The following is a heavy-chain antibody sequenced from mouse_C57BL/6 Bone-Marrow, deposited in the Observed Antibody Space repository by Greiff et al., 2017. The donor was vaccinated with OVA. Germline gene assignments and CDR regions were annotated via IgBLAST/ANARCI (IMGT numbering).Heavy chain of an antibody. Sequence: EVQLVESGGDLVKPGGSLKLSCAASGFTFSSYGMSWVRQTPDKRLEWVATISSGGSCTYYQDSVKGRFTISRDNAKNTLNLQMSSLKSEDTAMYYCARRYDYFAYWGQGTLVTVSA. CDR3: ARRYDYFAY. CDR1: GFTFSSYG. J-gene: IGHJ3*01. CDR2: ISSGGSCT. D-gene: IGHD2-4*01. V-gene: IGHV5-6*01.